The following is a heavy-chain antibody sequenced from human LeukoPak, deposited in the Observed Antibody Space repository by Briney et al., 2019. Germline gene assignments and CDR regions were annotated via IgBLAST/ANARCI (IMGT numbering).Heavy chain of an antibody. J-gene: IGHJ5*02. V-gene: IGHV1-3*01. CDR3: AREYQAVADP. CDR1: GFTFSSYA. Sequence: GGSLRLSCSASGFTFSSYAMHWVRQAPGQRLEWMGWINAGNGNTKYSQKFQGRVTITRDTSASTAYMELSSLRSEDTAVYYCAREYQAVADPWGQGTLVTVSS. D-gene: IGHD6-19*01. CDR2: INAGNGNT.